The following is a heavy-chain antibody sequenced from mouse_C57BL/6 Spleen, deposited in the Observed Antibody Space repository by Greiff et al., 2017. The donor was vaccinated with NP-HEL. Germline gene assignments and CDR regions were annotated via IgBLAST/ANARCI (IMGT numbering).Heavy chain of an antibody. V-gene: IGHV1-64*01. J-gene: IGHJ2*01. Sequence: VQLQQSGAELVKPGASVKLSCKASGYTFTSYWMHWVKQRPGQGLEWIGMIHPNSGSTNYNEKFKSKATLTVDKSSSTAYMQLSSLTSEDYAVYYCARGRQLRPFDYWGQGTTLTVSS. CDR1: GYTFTSYW. D-gene: IGHD3-2*02. CDR2: IHPNSGST. CDR3: ARGRQLRPFDY.